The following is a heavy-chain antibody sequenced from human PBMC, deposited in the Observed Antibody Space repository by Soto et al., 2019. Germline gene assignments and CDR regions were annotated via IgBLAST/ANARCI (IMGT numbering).Heavy chain of an antibody. V-gene: IGHV3-30*18. D-gene: IGHD1-26*01. J-gene: IGHJ4*02. CDR3: AKDGSHNFDY. CDR1: GFTFSHYA. Sequence: QVQLVEAGGGVVQPGRSLRLSCAASGFTFSHYAMHWVRQAPGKGLEWVALMSYDGRNEYYADSVKGRFTISRDNSKNTLYLQMNSLSAEDTAVYYCAKDGSHNFDYWGQGTLVTVSS. CDR2: MSYDGRNE.